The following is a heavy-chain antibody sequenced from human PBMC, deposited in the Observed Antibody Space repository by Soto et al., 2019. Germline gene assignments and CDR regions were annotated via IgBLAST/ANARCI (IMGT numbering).Heavy chain of an antibody. J-gene: IGHJ6*02. CDR1: GFTFSSYS. CDR2: ISSSSSTI. D-gene: IGHD3-3*01. Sequence: PGGSLRFSCAASGFTFSSYSMNWVRQAPGKGLEWVSYISSSSSTIYYADSVKGRFTISRDNAKNSLYLQMNSLRDEDTAVYYCASQRFLEWSYYYYGMDVWGQGTTVTVSS. CDR3: ASQRFLEWSYYYYGMDV. V-gene: IGHV3-48*02.